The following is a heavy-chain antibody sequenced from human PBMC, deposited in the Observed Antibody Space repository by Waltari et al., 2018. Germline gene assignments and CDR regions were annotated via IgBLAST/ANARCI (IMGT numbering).Heavy chain of an antibody. CDR2: IRRQPFNYAT. V-gene: IGHV3-73*01. J-gene: IGHJ4*02. Sequence: EVQVVEAGGGLVQPGGSLKLSCATSVFSFSGSTIPWVRQTSGRGLEWVGRIRRQPFNYATAYSESVKGRFTISRDDSKNTAYLQMNNLMTEDTAVYYCSGGEVTGTDFWGQGTLVTVSS. CDR1: VFSFSGST. D-gene: IGHD1-1*01. CDR3: SGGEVTGTDF.